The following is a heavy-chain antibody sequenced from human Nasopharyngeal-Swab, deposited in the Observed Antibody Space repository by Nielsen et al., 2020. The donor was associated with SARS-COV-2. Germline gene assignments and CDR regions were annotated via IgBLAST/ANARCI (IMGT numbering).Heavy chain of an antibody. Sequence: GESLKISCAASGFTFGYYGMHWVRQAPGKGLEWVAVISHDGSKKYYVDSVKGRLTISRDNSKNTLYLQMNSLRAEDTAVYYCARDIGHSSGWYSYYSYGMDVWGQGTTVTVSS. CDR1: GFTFGYYG. CDR3: ARDIGHSSGWYSYYSYGMDV. J-gene: IGHJ6*02. V-gene: IGHV3-30*03. CDR2: ISHDGSKK. D-gene: IGHD6-19*01.